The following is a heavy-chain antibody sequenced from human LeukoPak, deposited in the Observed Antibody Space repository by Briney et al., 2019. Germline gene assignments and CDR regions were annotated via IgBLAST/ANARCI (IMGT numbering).Heavy chain of an antibody. CDR1: GGSISGYY. CDR2: INHSGST. J-gene: IGHJ5*02. D-gene: IGHD2-2*01. Sequence: SETLSLTCTVSGGSISGYYWSWIRQPPGKGLEWIGEINHSGSTNYNPSLKSRVTISVDTSKNQFSLKLSSVTAADTAVYYCARTSVRCSSTSCYGHNWFDPWGQGTLVTVSS. V-gene: IGHV4-34*01. CDR3: ARTSVRCSSTSCYGHNWFDP.